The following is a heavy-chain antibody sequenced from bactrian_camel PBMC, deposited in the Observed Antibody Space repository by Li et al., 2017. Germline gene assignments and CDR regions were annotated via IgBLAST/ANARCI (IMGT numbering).Heavy chain of an antibody. D-gene: IGHD4*01. Sequence: HVQLVESGGGSVQAGGSLRLSCSASGTTNSGYCMAWFRQGPENAREGVAQIEADGSAVYADSVKGRFTISQDAAKNTLYLQMDNLKPEDSAMYRCARQRYRGRCVSAFPAPVHYGYWGQGTQVTVS. CDR3: ARQRYRGRCVSAFPAPVHYGY. V-gene: IGHV3S9*01. J-gene: IGHJ4*01. CDR1: GTTNSGYC. CDR2: IEADGSA.